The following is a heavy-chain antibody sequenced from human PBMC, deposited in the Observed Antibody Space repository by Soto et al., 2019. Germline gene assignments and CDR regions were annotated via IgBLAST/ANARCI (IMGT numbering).Heavy chain of an antibody. D-gene: IGHD2-15*01. Sequence: GGSLRLSCAASGFTFSSYAMSWVRQAPGKGLEWVSAISGSGGSTYYADSVKGRFTISRDNSKNTLYLQMNSLRAEDTAVYYRAKADVVVVAATLDCWFDPWGQGTLVTVSS. CDR2: ISGSGGST. V-gene: IGHV3-23*01. CDR3: AKADVVVVAATLDCWFDP. J-gene: IGHJ5*02. CDR1: GFTFSSYA.